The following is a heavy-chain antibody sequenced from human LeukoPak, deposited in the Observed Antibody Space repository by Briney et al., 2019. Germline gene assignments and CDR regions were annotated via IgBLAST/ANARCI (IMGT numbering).Heavy chain of an antibody. CDR2: IYYSGST. CDR3: ARDIYYDSSGYGAFDI. J-gene: IGHJ3*02. Sequence: KPSETLSLTCTVSGGSISSYYWSWVRQPPGKGLEWVGYIYYSGSTNYNPSLKRRVTISVDTSKNQFSLKLSSVTAADTAVYYCARDIYYDSSGYGAFDIWGQGTMVTVSS. D-gene: IGHD3-22*01. CDR1: GGSISSYY. V-gene: IGHV4-59*01.